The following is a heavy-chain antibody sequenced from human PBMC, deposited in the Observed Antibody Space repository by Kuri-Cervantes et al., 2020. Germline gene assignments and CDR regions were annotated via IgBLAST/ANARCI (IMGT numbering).Heavy chain of an antibody. D-gene: IGHD1-1*01. V-gene: IGHV1-2*02. J-gene: IGHJ3*02. CDR2: INPISGGT. CDR3: ARDSGDWNPDGLDI. Sequence: ASVKVSCKASGYTFTDYYIHWVRQAPGQGPEWMGWINPISGGTKYAQNFQGRVTMTRDTSISTAYMELSRLRSDDTAVYYCARDSGDWNPDGLDIWGQGTMVTVSS. CDR1: GYTFTDYY.